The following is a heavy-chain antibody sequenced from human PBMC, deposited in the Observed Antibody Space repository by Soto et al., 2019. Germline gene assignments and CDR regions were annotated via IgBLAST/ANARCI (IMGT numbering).Heavy chain of an antibody. V-gene: IGHV4-59*08. CDR2: IYYSGST. CDR1: GGSISSYY. J-gene: IGHJ4*02. CDR3: ARRWGRTFDY. D-gene: IGHD1-26*01. Sequence: QVQLQESGPGLVKPSETLSLTCTVSGGSISSYYWSWIRQPPGKGLEWIGYIYYSGSTNYNPSLKRRVTISVDTSQNQFSLKLSSVTAADTAVYYGARRWGRTFDYWGQGTLVTVSS.